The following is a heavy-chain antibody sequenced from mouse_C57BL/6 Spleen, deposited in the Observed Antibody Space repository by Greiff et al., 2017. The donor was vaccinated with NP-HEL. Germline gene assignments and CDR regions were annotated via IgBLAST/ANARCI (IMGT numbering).Heavy chain of an antibody. J-gene: IGHJ4*01. CDR1: GFTFSDYG. CDR3: ARAPYYYGSSYDAMDY. D-gene: IGHD1-1*01. Sequence: DVHLVESGGGLVKPGGSLKLSCAASGFTFSDYGMHWVRQAPEKGLEWVAYISSGSSTIYYADTVKGRFTISRDNAKNTLFLQMTSLRSEDTAMYYCARAPYYYGSSYDAMDYWGQGTSVTVSS. CDR2: ISSGSSTI. V-gene: IGHV5-17*01.